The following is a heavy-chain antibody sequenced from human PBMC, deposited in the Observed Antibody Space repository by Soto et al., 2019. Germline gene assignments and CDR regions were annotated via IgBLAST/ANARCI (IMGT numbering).Heavy chain of an antibody. D-gene: IGHD1-26*01. CDR3: ARKTSGSYYENFGY. CDR2: ISAYNDNI. V-gene: IGHV1-18*01. CDR1: GYTFSSYV. Sequence: QLVQSGAEVKEPGASVKVSCKASGYTFSSYVISWVRQAPGQGLEWMGWISAYNDNINYAQKFQGRVTMTTDTSTSTGYMVLKRLRSDDTAVYYCARKTSGSYYENFGYWGQGTLVTVYS. J-gene: IGHJ4*02.